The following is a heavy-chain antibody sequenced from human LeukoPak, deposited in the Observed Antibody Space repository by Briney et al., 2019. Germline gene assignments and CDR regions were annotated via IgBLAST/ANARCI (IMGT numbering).Heavy chain of an antibody. D-gene: IGHD6-13*01. CDR3: TTQLAAYYFDY. CDR1: RFTFSNAW. Sequence: GGSLRLSCAASRFTFSNAWMNWVRQAPGKGLEWVGRIKRKTDGGTTDYAAPVKGRFTISRDDSKNTLYLQMNSLKTEDTAVYYCTTQLAAYYFDYWGQGTLVTVSS. V-gene: IGHV3-15*01. CDR2: IKRKTDGGTT. J-gene: IGHJ4*02.